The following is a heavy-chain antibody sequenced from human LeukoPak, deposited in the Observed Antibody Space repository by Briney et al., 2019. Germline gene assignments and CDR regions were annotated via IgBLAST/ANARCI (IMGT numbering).Heavy chain of an antibody. CDR2: IKQDGSEK. J-gene: IGHJ4*02. CDR3: ARRTHRIQLWEYYFDY. V-gene: IGHV3-7*05. Sequence: AGGSLRLSCAASGLTFSSYWMSWVRQAPGKGLEWVANIKQDGSEKYYVDSVKGRFTISRENAKNSLYLQMNSLRAEDTAVYYCARRTHRIQLWEYYFDYWGQGTLVTVSS. D-gene: IGHD5-18*01. CDR1: GLTFSSYW.